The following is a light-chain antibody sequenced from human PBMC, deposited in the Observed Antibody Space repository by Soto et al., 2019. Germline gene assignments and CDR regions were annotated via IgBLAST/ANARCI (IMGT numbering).Light chain of an antibody. CDR2: GVS. J-gene: IGKJ3*01. CDR3: QQYGSAPFT. V-gene: IGKV3-20*01. Sequence: DIVLTQSPGTLSLSPGERATLSCSASQSVSSSFLAWYQQRPGQAPRLLIHGVSSRATGIPDRFSGSGSGTDFTLTIKRLEHEDFALYFCQQYGSAPFTFGPGTKLEIK. CDR1: QSVSSSF.